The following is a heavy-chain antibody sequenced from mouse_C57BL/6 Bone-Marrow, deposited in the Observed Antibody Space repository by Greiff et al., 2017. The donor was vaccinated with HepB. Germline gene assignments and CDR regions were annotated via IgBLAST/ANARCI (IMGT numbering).Heavy chain of an antibody. V-gene: IGHV2-2*01. CDR2: IWSGGST. CDR3: ARNRDDGYYGGFAY. D-gene: IGHD2-3*01. J-gene: IGHJ3*01. Sequence: VKLQQSGPGLVQPSQSLSITCTVSGFSLTSYGVHWVRQSPGKGLEWLGVIWSGGSTDCNAAFISRLSISKDNSKSQVFFKMNSLQADDTAIYYCARNRDDGYYGGFAYWGQGTLVTVSA. CDR1: GFSLTSYG.